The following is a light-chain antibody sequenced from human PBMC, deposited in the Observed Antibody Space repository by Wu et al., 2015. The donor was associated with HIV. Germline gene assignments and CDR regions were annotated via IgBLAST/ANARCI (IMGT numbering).Light chain of an antibody. CDR1: QSVSSH. V-gene: IGKV1-39*01. CDR3: RQSYRTPWT. CDR2: GAS. J-gene: IGKJ1*01. Sequence: DIQMTQSPSSLSAPVGDRVTITCRASQSVSSHLNWYQQKPGKAPKLLIYGASNLQNGVPSRFSGRGSGTGFTLTISSLQPEDFAAYYCRQSYRTPWTFGQGTKVE.